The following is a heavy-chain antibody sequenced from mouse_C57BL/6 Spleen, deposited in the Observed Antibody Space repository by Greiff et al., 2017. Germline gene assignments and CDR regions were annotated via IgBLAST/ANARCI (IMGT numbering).Heavy chain of an antibody. CDR2: IYPGSGST. CDR3: AKYLITRGVDDN. CDR1: GYTFTSYW. V-gene: IGHV1-55*01. J-gene: IGHJ2*01. Sequence: VQLQQPGAELVKPGASVKLSCKASGYTFTSYWITWVEQRPGQGLEWIGDIYPGSGSTNYNEKFKSQATLTVDTSSSTAYMQLSSLSSEDSAVYYCAKYLITRGVDDNWGEDTTLTVSS. D-gene: IGHD1-1*01.